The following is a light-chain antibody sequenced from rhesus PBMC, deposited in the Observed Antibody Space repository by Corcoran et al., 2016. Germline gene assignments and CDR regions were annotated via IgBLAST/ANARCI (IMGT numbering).Light chain of an antibody. CDR2: KAS. Sequence: DIQMTQSPSSLSASVGDRVTITCRASQGISSFLAWYQQKPGKVPKLLIYKASTLQSWVPSRFSGSGSGTDFTLTINSLQPEDFATYYCQQRNSYPLTFGGGTKVEIK. J-gene: IGKJ4*01. CDR1: QGISSF. CDR3: QQRNSYPLT. V-gene: IGKV1-25*01.